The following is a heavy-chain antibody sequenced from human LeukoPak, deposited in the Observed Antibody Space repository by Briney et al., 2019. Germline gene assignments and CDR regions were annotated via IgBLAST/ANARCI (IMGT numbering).Heavy chain of an antibody. V-gene: IGHV3-64*02. Sequence: GGSLSLSCAASGFTFSSYAMHWVRQAPGKGLEYVSAISSNGGSTYYADSVKGRFTISRDNSKNTLYLQMGSLRAEDMAVYYCARGWSLFSWGQGTLVTVSS. CDR3: ARGWSLFS. D-gene: IGHD6-19*01. CDR2: ISSNGGST. J-gene: IGHJ5*02. CDR1: GFTFSSYA.